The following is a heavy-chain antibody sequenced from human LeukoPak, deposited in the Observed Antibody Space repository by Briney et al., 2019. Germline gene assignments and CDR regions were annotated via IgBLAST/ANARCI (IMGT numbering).Heavy chain of an antibody. Sequence: GGSLRLSCAASGFTFSSYGMSWVRQAPGKGLEWVSGISGSGGTTYYADSAKGRFTISRDNSKNTLYLQMNSLRAEDTAVYYCATSGSYNYWGQGTLVTVSS. CDR2: ISGSGGTT. V-gene: IGHV3-23*01. CDR3: ATSGSYNY. D-gene: IGHD1-26*01. CDR1: GFTFSSYG. J-gene: IGHJ4*02.